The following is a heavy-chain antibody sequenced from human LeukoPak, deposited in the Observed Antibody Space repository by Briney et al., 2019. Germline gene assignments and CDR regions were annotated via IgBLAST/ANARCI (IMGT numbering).Heavy chain of an antibody. CDR3: ARALVGYYFDY. J-gene: IGHJ4*02. D-gene: IGHD5-12*01. Sequence: SETLSLTCAVSGGSISSGGYSWSWIRQPPGKGLEWIGYIYHSGSTYYNPSLKSRVTISVDRSKNQFSLKLSSVTAADTAVYYCARALVGYYFDYWGQGTLVTASS. CDR2: IYHSGST. CDR1: GGSISSGGYS. V-gene: IGHV4-30-2*01.